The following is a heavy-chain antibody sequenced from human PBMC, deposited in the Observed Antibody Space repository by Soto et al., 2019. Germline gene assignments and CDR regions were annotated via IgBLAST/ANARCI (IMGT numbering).Heavy chain of an antibody. CDR1: GGSISSSSYY. J-gene: IGHJ4*02. Sequence: PSETLSLTCTVSGGSISSSSYYWGWIRQPPGKGLEWIGSIYYSGSTYYNPSLKSRVTISVDTSKNQFSLKLSSVTAADTAVYYCARGYGDYLDYWGQGTLVTVSS. CDR2: IYYSGST. V-gene: IGHV4-39*01. D-gene: IGHD4-17*01. CDR3: ARGYGDYLDY.